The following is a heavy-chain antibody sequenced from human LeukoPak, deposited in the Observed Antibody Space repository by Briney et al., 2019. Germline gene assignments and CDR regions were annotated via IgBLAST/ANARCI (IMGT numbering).Heavy chain of an antibody. CDR2: IYTSGST. Sequence: SETLSLTCTVSGGSISSYYWSWIRQPAGKGLEWIGRIYTSGSTNYNPSLKSRVTMSVDTSKNQFSLKLSSVTAADTAVYYCTRLASYCGGDCYSDPFDYWGQGTLVTVSS. D-gene: IGHD2-21*02. CDR3: TRLASYCGGDCYSDPFDY. J-gene: IGHJ4*02. V-gene: IGHV4-4*07. CDR1: GGSISSYY.